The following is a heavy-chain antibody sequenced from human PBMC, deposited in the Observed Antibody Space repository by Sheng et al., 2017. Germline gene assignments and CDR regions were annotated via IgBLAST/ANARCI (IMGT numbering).Heavy chain of an antibody. CDR1: GGSFSGYY. V-gene: IGHV4-34*01. D-gene: IGHD6-13*01. J-gene: IGHJ6*02. CDR3: ARGGMIAAAVPYYYYGMDV. CDR2: INHSGST. Sequence: QVQLQQWGAGLLKPSETLSLTCAVYGGSFSGYYWSWIRQPPGKGLEWIGEINHSGSTNYNPSLKSRVTISVDTSKNQFSLKLSSVTAADTAVYYCARGGMIAAAVPYYYYGMDVWGQGTTVTVSS.